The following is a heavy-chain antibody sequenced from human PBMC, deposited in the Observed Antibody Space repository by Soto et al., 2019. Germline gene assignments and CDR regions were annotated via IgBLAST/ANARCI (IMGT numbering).Heavy chain of an antibody. CDR3: ASQADGDIRAVRSVSAFLLNRSSDL. J-gene: IGHJ2*01. V-gene: IGHV4-39*01. CDR2: IYYSGST. D-gene: IGHD2-2*01. Sequence: PPGKGLEWIGSIYYSGSTYYNPSLKSRVTISVDTSKNQFSLKLSSVTAADTAVYYFASQADGDIRAVRSVSAFLLNRSSDL.